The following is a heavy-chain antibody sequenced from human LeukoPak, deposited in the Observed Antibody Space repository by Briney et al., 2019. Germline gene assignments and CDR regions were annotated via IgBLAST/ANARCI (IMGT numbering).Heavy chain of an antibody. CDR1: GYTFTSYG. CDR2: INPSGGST. V-gene: IGHV1-46*01. Sequence: ASVKVSCKASGYTFTSYGISWVRQAPGQGLEWMGIINPSGGSTSYAQKFQGRVTMTRDTSTSTVYMELSSLRSEDTAVYYCARVIYDSTRKYYYGMDVWGQGTTVTVSS. CDR3: ARVIYDSTRKYYYGMDV. D-gene: IGHD3-22*01. J-gene: IGHJ6*02.